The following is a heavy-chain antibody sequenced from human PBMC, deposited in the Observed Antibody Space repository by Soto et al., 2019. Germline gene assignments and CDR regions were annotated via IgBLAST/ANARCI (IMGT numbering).Heavy chain of an antibody. V-gene: IGHV4-31*03. CDR2: IYIQNSGST. CDR3: ARSRDGYNTKARGAFDI. CDR1: GASISSGVYY. Sequence: PSETLSLTCTVSGASISSGVYYWTWIRQHPGKGLEWIGYIYIQNSGSTYYNPSLKSGVTISVDTSKNQFSLNLSSVTVADTAVYYCARSRDGYNTKARGAFDIWGQGTMVTVSS. D-gene: IGHD5-18*01. J-gene: IGHJ3*02.